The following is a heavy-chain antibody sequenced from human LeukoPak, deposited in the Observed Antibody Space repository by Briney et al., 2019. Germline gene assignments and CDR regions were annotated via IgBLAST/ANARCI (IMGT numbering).Heavy chain of an antibody. Sequence: GGSLRLSCVASGFTFTTYPMSWVRQAPGKGLEWVSGLSVSGGSTYYADSVKGRFTISRDNSKNTVYLQMNSLRAEETAIYYCAKDVSSCGGDCPDSWGQGTLVTVSS. CDR3: AKDVSSCGGDCPDS. V-gene: IGHV3-23*01. D-gene: IGHD2-21*02. CDR1: GFTFTTYP. CDR2: LSVSGGST. J-gene: IGHJ4*02.